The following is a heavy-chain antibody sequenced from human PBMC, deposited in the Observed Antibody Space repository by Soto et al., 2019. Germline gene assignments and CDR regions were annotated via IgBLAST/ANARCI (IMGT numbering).Heavy chain of an antibody. CDR1: GGTFSSYA. J-gene: IGHJ4*02. CDR2: IIPIFATA. Sequence: SVQVSCKATGGTFSSYAISWVRQAPGQGLEWVGGIIPIFATANYAQKFQGRVTITADESTSTAYMELSSPRAEDTAVYYCARALRWDTAMGSQFDYWGQGTLVTVSS. V-gene: IGHV1-69*13. D-gene: IGHD5-18*01. CDR3: ARALRWDTAMGSQFDY.